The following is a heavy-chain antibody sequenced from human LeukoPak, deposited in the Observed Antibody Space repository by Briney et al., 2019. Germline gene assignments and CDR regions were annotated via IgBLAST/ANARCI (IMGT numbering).Heavy chain of an antibody. V-gene: IGHV3-48*03. D-gene: IGHD2-2*01. J-gene: IGHJ3*02. Sequence: GGSLRLSCAASGFTFSSYEMSWVRQAPGKGLEWVSYISTSGSTIYYPDSVKGRFTISRDNAKNSLYLQMNSLRAEDTAVYYCARAEVPAAIKSGAFDIWGQGIMVTVSS. CDR2: ISTSGSTI. CDR3: ARAEVPAAIKSGAFDI. CDR1: GFTFSSYE.